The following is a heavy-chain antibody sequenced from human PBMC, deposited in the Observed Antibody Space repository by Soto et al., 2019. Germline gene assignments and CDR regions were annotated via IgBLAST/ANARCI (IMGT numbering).Heavy chain of an antibody. Sequence: QVQLVQSGAEVKKPGSSVKVSCKASGGTFSSYAISWVRQAPGQGLEWMGGIIPIFGTANYAQKFQGRVTITADESXGTAYMELSSLRSEDTAVYYCAPQGLPNYYYYGMDVWGQGTTVTVSS. D-gene: IGHD5-18*01. J-gene: IGHJ6*02. CDR1: GGTFSSYA. CDR2: IIPIFGTA. V-gene: IGHV1-69*12. CDR3: APQGLPNYYYYGMDV.